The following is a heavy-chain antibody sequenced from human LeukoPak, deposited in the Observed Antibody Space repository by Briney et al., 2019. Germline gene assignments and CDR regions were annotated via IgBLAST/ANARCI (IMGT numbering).Heavy chain of an antibody. D-gene: IGHD6-19*01. CDR3: TRGLDGWSGFDP. V-gene: IGHV4-34*01. CDR2: IHDRRGT. Sequence: SETLSLTCAAYGGSFSGIYWTWMRQPPGKELEWVGEIHDRRGTKYNPSLKSRVTISLDMSKNQFSLKLTSVTAADTAVYYCTRGLDGWSGFDPWGQGTLVTVSS. J-gene: IGHJ5*02. CDR1: GGSFSGIY.